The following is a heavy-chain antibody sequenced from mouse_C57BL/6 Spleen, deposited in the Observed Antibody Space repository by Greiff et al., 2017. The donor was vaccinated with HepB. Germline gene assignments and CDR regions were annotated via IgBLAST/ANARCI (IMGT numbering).Heavy chain of an antibody. D-gene: IGHD1-1*01. J-gene: IGHJ2*01. CDR1: GYTFTSYW. Sequence: QVQLQQSGAELVMPGASVKLSCKASGYTFTSYWMHWVKQRPGQGLEWIGEIDPSDSYTNYNQKFKGKSTLTLDKSSSTAYMQLSSLTSEDAAVYYCARKGDYYGSRGNFDYWGQGPTLTVSS. CDR2: IDPSDSYT. V-gene: IGHV1-69*01. CDR3: ARKGDYYGSRGNFDY.